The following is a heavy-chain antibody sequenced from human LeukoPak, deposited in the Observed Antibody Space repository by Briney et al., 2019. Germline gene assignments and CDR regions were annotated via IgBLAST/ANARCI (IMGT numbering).Heavy chain of an antibody. CDR2: INHSGST. CDR3: ARQTRGLLWFGRDKVGGRTRYFDL. D-gene: IGHD3-10*01. Sequence: SETLSLTCAVYGGSFSGYYWSWIRQPPGKGLEWIGEINHSGSTNYNPSLKSRVTISVDTSKNQFSLKLSSLTAADTAVYYCARQTRGLLWFGRDKVGGRTRYFDLWGRGTLVTVSS. CDR1: GGSFSGYY. V-gene: IGHV4-34*01. J-gene: IGHJ2*01.